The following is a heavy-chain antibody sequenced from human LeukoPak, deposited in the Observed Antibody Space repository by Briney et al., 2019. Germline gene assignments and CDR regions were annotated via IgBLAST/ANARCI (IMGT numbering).Heavy chain of an antibody. CDR1: GGSISSSSYY. D-gene: IGHD4-17*01. V-gene: IGHV4-39*01. CDR3: ARLSYGDYHYYYYYMDV. CDR2: SSYSGSP. Sequence: ASETLSLTCTVSGGSISSSSYYWAWIRQPPGKGLEWIGSSSYSGSPYYNPSLKSRVTISVDTSKNQFPLKLSSVTAADTAVYYCARLSYGDYHYYYYYMDVWGKGTTVTISS. J-gene: IGHJ6*03.